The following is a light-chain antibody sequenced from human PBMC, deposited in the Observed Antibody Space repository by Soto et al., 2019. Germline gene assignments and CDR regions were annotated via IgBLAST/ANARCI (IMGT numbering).Light chain of an antibody. CDR1: QSISSW. Sequence: DIQMTHSPSTLSASVLDIVTITCRASQSISSWLAWYQQKPGKAPKLLIYKASSLESGVPSRFSGSGSGTDFTLTISSLQPEDFATYYCLKDYNYPRKFGQGTKVDIK. CDR3: LKDYNYPRK. V-gene: IGKV1-5*03. J-gene: IGKJ1*01. CDR2: KAS.